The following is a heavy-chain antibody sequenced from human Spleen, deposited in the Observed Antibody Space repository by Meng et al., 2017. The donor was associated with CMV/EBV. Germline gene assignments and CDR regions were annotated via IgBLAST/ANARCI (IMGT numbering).Heavy chain of an antibody. V-gene: IGHV3-30*02. CDR3: ARVLDRTTGYYYYYGMDV. J-gene: IGHJ6*02. CDR1: GFTFSSYG. D-gene: IGHD4-11*01. Sequence: GESLKISCAASGFTFSSYGIHWVRQAPGKGLEWVAFIRYDGHNKYYADSVKGRFTISRDNSKNTLYLQISSLRAEDTAVYYCARVLDRTTGYYYYYGMDVWGQGTTVTVSS. CDR2: IRYDGHNK.